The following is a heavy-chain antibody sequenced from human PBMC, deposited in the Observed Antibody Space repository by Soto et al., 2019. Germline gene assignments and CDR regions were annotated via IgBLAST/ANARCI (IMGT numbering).Heavy chain of an antibody. Sequence: GGSLRLSCAASGFTFSSYAMSWVRQAPGKGLEWVSAISGSGGSTYYADSVKGRFTISRDNSKNTLYLQMNSLRAEDTAVYYCAKDKTYDRGGENAFDIWGQGTMVTVSS. J-gene: IGHJ3*02. CDR1: GFTFSSYA. D-gene: IGHD3-22*01. V-gene: IGHV3-23*01. CDR3: AKDKTYDRGGENAFDI. CDR2: ISGSGGST.